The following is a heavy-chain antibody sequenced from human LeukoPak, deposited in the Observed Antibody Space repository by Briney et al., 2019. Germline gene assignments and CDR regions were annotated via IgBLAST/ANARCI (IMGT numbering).Heavy chain of an antibody. CDR1: GSSISSGSYY. CDR3: AGVLYDSSGYSGSYRFDP. CDR2: IYTSGST. D-gene: IGHD3-22*01. Sequence: TLSPTCTVSGSSISSGSYYWSWIRQPAGEGLEWIGRIYTSGSTNYNPSLKSRVTISVDTSKSQFSLKLSSVTAADTAVYYCAGVLYDSSGYSGSYRFDPWGQGTLV. V-gene: IGHV4-61*02. J-gene: IGHJ5*02.